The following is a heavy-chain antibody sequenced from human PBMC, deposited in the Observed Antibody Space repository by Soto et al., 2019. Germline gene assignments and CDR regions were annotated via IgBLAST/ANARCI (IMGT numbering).Heavy chain of an antibody. D-gene: IGHD3-3*01. CDR2: ISGSGGST. CDR3: AKDKADFWSGYYPYYFDY. Sequence: GGSLRLSCAASGFTFSSYAMSWVRQAPGKGQEWVAAISGSGGSTYYADSVKGRFTISRDNSKNTLYLQMNSLRAEDTAVYYCAKDKADFWSGYYPYYFDYWGQGTLVTVSS. CDR1: GFTFSSYA. J-gene: IGHJ4*02. V-gene: IGHV3-23*01.